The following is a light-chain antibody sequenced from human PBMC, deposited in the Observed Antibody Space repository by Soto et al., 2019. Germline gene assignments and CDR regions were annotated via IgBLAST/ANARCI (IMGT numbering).Light chain of an antibody. J-gene: IGKJ5*01. CDR1: QSVTSSY. CDR2: GAS. Sequence: EIVLTQSPGTLSLSPGERATLSCRASQSVTSSYLAWYQQKPGQAPRLLIYGASSRATGLPDRFSGSGSGTDFTLTISRLEPEGFAVYYCQQYGSSPTFGQGTRLEIK. V-gene: IGKV3-20*01. CDR3: QQYGSSPT.